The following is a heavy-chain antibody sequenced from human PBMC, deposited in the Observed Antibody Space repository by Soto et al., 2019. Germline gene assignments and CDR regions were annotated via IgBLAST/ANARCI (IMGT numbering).Heavy chain of an antibody. CDR1: GCTFTSYY. CDR2: INPSGGST. CDR3: ARDLGEQWLAIDY. V-gene: IGHV1-46*01. J-gene: IGHJ4*02. D-gene: IGHD6-19*01. Sequence: GAAVKVSCKACGCTFTSYYMHWVRQAPGQGLEWMGIINPSGGSTSYAQKFQGRVTMTRDTSTSTVYMELSSLRSEDTAVYYCARDLGEQWLAIDYWGQGTLVTVSS.